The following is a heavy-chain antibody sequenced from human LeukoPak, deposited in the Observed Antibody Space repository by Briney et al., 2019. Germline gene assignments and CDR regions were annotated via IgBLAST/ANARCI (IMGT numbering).Heavy chain of an antibody. Sequence: PSETLSHTCTVSGGSISTYYWSWIRQPPGKGLEWIGDIYYSGSTSYNPSLKSRVTISVDTSKNKFSLKLSSVTAADTAVYYCARSIIAAGMWAFDYWGQGSLVTVSS. J-gene: IGHJ4*02. D-gene: IGHD6-13*01. CDR1: GGSISTYY. CDR2: IYYSGST. CDR3: ARSIIAAGMWAFDY. V-gene: IGHV4-59*08.